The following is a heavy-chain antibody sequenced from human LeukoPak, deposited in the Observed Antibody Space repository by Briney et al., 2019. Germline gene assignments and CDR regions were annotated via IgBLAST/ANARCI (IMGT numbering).Heavy chain of an antibody. CDR2: IYHSGST. J-gene: IGHJ5*02. Sequence: SEILSLTCTVSGYSISSGYYWGWIRQPPGKGLEWIGSIYHSGSTYYNPSLKSRVTISVDTSKNQFSLKLSSVTAADTAVYYCARDRGSTVVTPSWFDPWRQGTLVTLSS. V-gene: IGHV4-38-2*02. CDR1: GYSISSGYY. CDR3: ARDRGSTVVTPSWFDP. D-gene: IGHD4-23*01.